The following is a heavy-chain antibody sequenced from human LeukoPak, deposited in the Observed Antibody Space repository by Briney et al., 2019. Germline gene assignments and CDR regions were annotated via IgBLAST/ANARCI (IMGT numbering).Heavy chain of an antibody. CDR2: VDHSGGT. V-gene: IGHV4-38-2*02. Sequence: PSETLSLTCTVSGYSLSSGYYWGWIRQPPGKGLEWIGSVDHSGGTYYNPSLRSRVTISVDTSKNQFSLKLSSVTAADTAVYYCARADSGVTTGLFYYYMDVWGKGTTVTVSS. CDR3: ARADSGVTTGLFYYYMDV. J-gene: IGHJ6*03. CDR1: GYSLSSGYY. D-gene: IGHD4-11*01.